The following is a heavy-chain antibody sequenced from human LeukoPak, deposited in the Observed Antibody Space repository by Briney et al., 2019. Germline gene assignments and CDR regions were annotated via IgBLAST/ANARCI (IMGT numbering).Heavy chain of an antibody. D-gene: IGHD6-13*01. Sequence: GGSLRLSCAASGFTFSSYAMSWVRQAPGKGLEWVSAVSGSGGSTYYADSVKGRFTISRDNAKNSLYLQMNSLRAEDTAVYYCARYSSSWYGPNWFDPRGQGTLVTVSS. V-gene: IGHV3-23*01. CDR3: ARYSSSWYGPNWFDP. CDR1: GFTFSSYA. J-gene: IGHJ5*02. CDR2: VSGSGGST.